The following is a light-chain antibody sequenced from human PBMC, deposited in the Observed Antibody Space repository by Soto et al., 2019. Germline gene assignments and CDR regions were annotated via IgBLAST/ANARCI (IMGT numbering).Light chain of an antibody. Sequence: QSALTQPASVSGSPGQSITISCTGTISDVGSYDLVPWYQQHPGKAPKLMIYEGSKRPSGVSSRFSGSKSGNTASLTISGLQAEDEADYYCCSYAGSSTSWVFGGGTQLTVL. V-gene: IGLV2-23*01. CDR3: CSYAGSSTSWV. CDR2: EGS. J-gene: IGLJ3*02. CDR1: ISDVGSYDL.